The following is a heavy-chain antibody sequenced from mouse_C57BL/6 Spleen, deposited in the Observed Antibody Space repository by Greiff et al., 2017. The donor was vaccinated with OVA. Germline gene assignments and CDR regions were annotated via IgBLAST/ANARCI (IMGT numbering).Heavy chain of an antibody. J-gene: IGHJ4*01. CDR2: IYPGNSDT. Sequence: EVKVEESGTVLARPGASVKMSCKTSGYTFTSYWMHWVKQRPGQGLEWIGAIYPGNSDTSYNQKFKGKAKLTAVTSASTAYMELSSLTNEDSAVYYCTREAPYYYAMDYWGQGTSVTVSS. CDR3: TREAPYYYAMDY. CDR1: GYTFTSYW. V-gene: IGHV1-5*01.